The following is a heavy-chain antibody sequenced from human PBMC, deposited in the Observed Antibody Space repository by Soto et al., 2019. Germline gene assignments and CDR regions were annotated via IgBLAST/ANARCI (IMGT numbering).Heavy chain of an antibody. CDR3: ARGLLLWFGELLGHNWFDP. CDR2: ISYDGSNK. J-gene: IGHJ5*02. D-gene: IGHD3-10*01. Sequence: QVQLVESGGGVVQPGRSLRLSCAASGFTFSSYAMHWVHQAPGKGLEWVAVISYDGSNKYYADSVKGRFTISRDNSKNTLYLQMNSLRAEDTAVYYCARGLLLWFGELLGHNWFDPWGQGTLVTVSS. CDR1: GFTFSSYA. V-gene: IGHV3-30-3*01.